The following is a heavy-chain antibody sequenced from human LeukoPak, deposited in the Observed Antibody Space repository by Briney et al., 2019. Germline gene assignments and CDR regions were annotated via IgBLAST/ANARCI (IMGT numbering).Heavy chain of an antibody. D-gene: IGHD2-15*01. CDR1: GYTFTGYY. Sequence: ASVKVSCKASGYTFTGYYMHWVRQAPGQGLEWMGWINPNSGGTNYAQKFQGRVTMTRDTSISTAYMELSRLRSDDTAVYYCARDNFCSGGSCYSNGVWFDPWGQGTLVTVSS. CDR3: ARDNFCSGGSCYSNGVWFDP. V-gene: IGHV1-2*02. J-gene: IGHJ5*02. CDR2: INPNSGGT.